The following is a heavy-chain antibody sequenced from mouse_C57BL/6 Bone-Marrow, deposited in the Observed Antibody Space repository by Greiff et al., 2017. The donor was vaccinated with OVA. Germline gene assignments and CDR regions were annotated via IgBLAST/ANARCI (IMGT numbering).Heavy chain of an antibody. CDR2: IDPENGDT. CDR3: TAFITTVVADY. Sequence: EVQLQQSGAELVRPGASVKLSCTASGFNIKDDYMHWVKQRPEQGLEWIGWIDPENGDTAYASKFQGKATITADTSSNTAYLQLSSLTSEDTAVYDCTAFITTVVADYWGQGTTLTVSS. D-gene: IGHD1-1*01. J-gene: IGHJ2*01. V-gene: IGHV14-4*01. CDR1: GFNIKDDY.